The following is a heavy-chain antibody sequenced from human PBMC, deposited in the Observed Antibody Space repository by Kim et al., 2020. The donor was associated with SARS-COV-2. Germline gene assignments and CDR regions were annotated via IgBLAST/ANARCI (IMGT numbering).Heavy chain of an antibody. V-gene: IGHV3-15*01. Sequence: GTTDYAAPVKGRFTITSDDTNSALYLQINSLKTEDTAVYYCTVYGDYAMDVWGQGTTVTVSS. J-gene: IGHJ6*02. D-gene: IGHD4-17*01. CDR3: TVYGDYAMDV. CDR2: GTT.